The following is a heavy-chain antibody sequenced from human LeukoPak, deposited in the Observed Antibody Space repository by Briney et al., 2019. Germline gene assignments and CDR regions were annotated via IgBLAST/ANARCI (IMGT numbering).Heavy chain of an antibody. CDR3: VKEPRGYSFSFDI. CDR2: ISGRGSKT. J-gene: IGHJ3*02. D-gene: IGHD5-18*01. CDR1: GFTFSTCA. V-gene: IGHV3-23*01. Sequence: GGSLRLSCAASGFTFSTCAINWVRQAPGKGLEWVSAISGRGSKTFCADSVKGRFTISRDNPKNTLYLQMNSLRPEDTAVYYCVKEPRGYSFSFDIWGQGTMATVSS.